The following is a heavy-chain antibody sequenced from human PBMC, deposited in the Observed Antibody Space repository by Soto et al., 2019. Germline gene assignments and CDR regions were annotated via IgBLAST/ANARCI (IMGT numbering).Heavy chain of an antibody. D-gene: IGHD6-13*01. Sequence: EVQLLESGGGLVQPGGSLRLSCAASGFTFSNYAMSWVRQAPGKGLEWVSAISGSGTTTYSADSVRGRFTISRDNSKNTLYLQMNGLRAEETAVYYCAKFFVGTGGSSCWPWYFDYWGQGTLVTVSS. CDR3: AKFFVGTGGSSCWPWYFDY. J-gene: IGHJ4*02. CDR2: ISGSGTTT. CDR1: GFTFSNYA. V-gene: IGHV3-23*01.